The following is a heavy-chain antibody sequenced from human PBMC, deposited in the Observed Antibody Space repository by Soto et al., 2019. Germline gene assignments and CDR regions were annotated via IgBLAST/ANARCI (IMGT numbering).Heavy chain of an antibody. Sequence: SETLSLTCTVSGGSVSSGSYYWSWIRQPPGKGLEWIGYIYYSGSTNYNPSLKSRVTISVDTSKNQFSLKLSSVTAADTAVYYCATYVWGSYRYTNWFDPWGQGTLVTVSS. CDR2: IYYSGST. CDR3: ATYVWGSYRYTNWFDP. V-gene: IGHV4-61*01. CDR1: GGSVSSGSYY. J-gene: IGHJ5*02. D-gene: IGHD3-16*02.